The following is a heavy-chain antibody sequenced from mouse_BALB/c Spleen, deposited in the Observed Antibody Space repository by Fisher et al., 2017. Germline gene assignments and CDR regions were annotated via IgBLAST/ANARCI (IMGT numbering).Heavy chain of an antibody. CDR3: ARPVSYWYFDV. J-gene: IGHJ1*01. Sequence: KFKGKATLTADKSSNTAYMQLSSLTSVDSAVYFCARPVSYWYFDVWGAGTTVTVSS. V-gene: IGHV1-54*02.